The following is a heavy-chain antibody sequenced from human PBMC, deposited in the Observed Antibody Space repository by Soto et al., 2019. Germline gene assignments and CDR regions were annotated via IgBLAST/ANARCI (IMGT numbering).Heavy chain of an antibody. CDR3: ARHGDYCFDN. J-gene: IGHJ4*02. CDR2: INKDGSEK. V-gene: IGHV3-7*01. D-gene: IGHD4-17*01. CDR1: GFTFSTYW. Sequence: EVQLVESGGGLVQPGGSLRLSCGASGFTFSTYWMGWVRQPPGEGLEWVANINKDGSEKYYVDSVKGRLTISRDNTKESLFLYMNSLRADDTAVYYCARHGDYCFDNWGRGTLVTVSS.